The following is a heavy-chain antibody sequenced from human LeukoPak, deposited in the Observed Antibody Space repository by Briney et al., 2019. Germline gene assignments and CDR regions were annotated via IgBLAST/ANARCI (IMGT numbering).Heavy chain of an antibody. CDR1: GFTFDDYG. Sequence: GGSLRLSCAASGFTFDDYGLSWVRQAPGKGLVWVSDVNWNGGGTGYADSVKGRFTVSRDNAKDTLYLQMNSLRVDDTALYYCARERIGGSLDYWGQGTLVTVSS. J-gene: IGHJ4*02. CDR2: VNWNGGGT. CDR3: ARERIGGSLDY. D-gene: IGHD1-26*01. V-gene: IGHV3-20*04.